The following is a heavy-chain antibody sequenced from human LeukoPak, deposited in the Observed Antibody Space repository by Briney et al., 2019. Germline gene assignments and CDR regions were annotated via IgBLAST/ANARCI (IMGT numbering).Heavy chain of an antibody. J-gene: IGHJ4*02. Sequence: SGGSLRLSCSASRFTFSNYAMHWVRQAPGKGLEYVSAISSDGGSTYCADSVKGRFTISRDNSKNTLFLQMSSLRAEDTAIYYCVKDFYSGSGSRALGNYWGQGTLVTVSS. CDR2: ISSDGGST. CDR1: RFTFSNYA. V-gene: IGHV3-64D*06. D-gene: IGHD3-10*01. CDR3: VKDFYSGSGSRALGNY.